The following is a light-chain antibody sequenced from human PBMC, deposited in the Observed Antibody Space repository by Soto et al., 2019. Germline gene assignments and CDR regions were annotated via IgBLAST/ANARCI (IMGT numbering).Light chain of an antibody. CDR2: GAS. J-gene: IGKJ1*01. CDR3: QQYNDWTRT. V-gene: IGKV3-15*01. CDR1: QSVFSN. Sequence: EIVMTQSPATLSVSPGVRATLSCRASQSVFSNLAWYQQKPGQAPGLLIYGASTRATGIPARFSGSGSGTEFTLTISSLQSEDFAVYYCQQYNDWTRTFGQGTKVEIK.